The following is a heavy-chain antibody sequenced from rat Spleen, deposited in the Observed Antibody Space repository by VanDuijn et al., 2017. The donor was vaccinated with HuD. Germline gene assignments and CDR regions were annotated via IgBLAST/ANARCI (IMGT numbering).Heavy chain of an antibody. V-gene: IGHV2-41*01. Sequence: QVQLKESGPGLVQPSQTLSLTCTVAGFSLTSYNVHWVRQPPGKGLEWMGVIWNTGGTRYNSALKSRLNISKDTSKSQVFLKMNSLQTEDTATYYCARGDNNYFDYWGQGVMVTVSS. CDR2: IWNTGGT. CDR1: GFSLTSYN. D-gene: IGHD1-10*01. J-gene: IGHJ2*01. CDR3: ARGDNNYFDY.